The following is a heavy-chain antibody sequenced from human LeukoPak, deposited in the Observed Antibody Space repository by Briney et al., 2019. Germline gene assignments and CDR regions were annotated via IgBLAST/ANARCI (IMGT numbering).Heavy chain of an antibody. Sequence: PGGSLRLSCAASGFTFSDYSMNWVRQAPGKGLEWVSYISSSSNTIYYADSVKGRFTISRDNAKNSLHLQMNSLRAEDTAVYYCARDRAAGAYPWYFDYWGQGTLVTVSS. CDR2: ISSSSNTI. CDR1: GFTFSDYS. CDR3: ARDRAAGAYPWYFDY. J-gene: IGHJ4*02. V-gene: IGHV3-48*01. D-gene: IGHD3-16*01.